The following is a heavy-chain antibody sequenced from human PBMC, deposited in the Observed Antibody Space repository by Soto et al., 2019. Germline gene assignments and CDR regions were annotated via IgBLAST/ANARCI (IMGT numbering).Heavy chain of an antibody. CDR1: GFTFSDHY. D-gene: IGHD3-16*01. V-gene: IGHV3-72*01. CDR3: VRPSKDYNFDH. J-gene: IGHJ4*02. Sequence: GSLRLSCAASGFTFSDHYMDWVRQAPGKGLEWVGRIRNKANSYTREYAASVRGRFTISRDDSNNSLYLEMNSLKTEDTAVYYCVRPSKDYNFDHWGQGTLVTVSS. CDR2: IRNKANSYTR.